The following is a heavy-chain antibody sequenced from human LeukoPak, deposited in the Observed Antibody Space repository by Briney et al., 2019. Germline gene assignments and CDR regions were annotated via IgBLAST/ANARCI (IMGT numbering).Heavy chain of an antibody. CDR3: AKKSSYTYGSGSYYQPTGDFDY. CDR2: ISGSGGST. Sequence: PGGSLRLSCAASGFTFSSYGMNWVRQAPGKGLEWVSAISGSGGSTYYADSVKGRFTISRDNSKNTLYLQMNSLRAEDTAVYYCAKKSSYTYGSGSYYQPTGDFDYWGQGTLVTVSS. CDR1: GFTFSSYG. J-gene: IGHJ4*02. D-gene: IGHD3-10*01. V-gene: IGHV3-23*01.